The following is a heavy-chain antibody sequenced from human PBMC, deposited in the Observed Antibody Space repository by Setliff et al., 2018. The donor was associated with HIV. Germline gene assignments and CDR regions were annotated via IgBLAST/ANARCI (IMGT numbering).Heavy chain of an antibody. CDR1: GFTFSAYA. CDR2: IDANGRGT. V-gene: IGHV3-74*01. Sequence: PGGSLRLSCAASGFTFSAYAMHWVRQAPGKGPVWVARIDANGRGTSYADSVKGRFTISRDNSKNTLYLQMNSLRDEDTAVYYCAKDVGGGSSHYPLYMDVWGKGTTVTVSS. CDR3: AKDVGGGSSHYPLYMDV. J-gene: IGHJ6*03. D-gene: IGHD3-3*01.